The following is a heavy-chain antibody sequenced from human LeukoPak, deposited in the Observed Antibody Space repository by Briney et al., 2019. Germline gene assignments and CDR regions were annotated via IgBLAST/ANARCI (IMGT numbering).Heavy chain of an antibody. D-gene: IGHD6-19*01. Sequence: PGGSLRLACAASGFTFSNYNMNWVRQAPGKGLEWVSSITSSSTYIYYADSVKGRFTISRDNAKNSLYLQMNSLRAEDTAVYYCARESGCTDYWGQGTLVTVSS. V-gene: IGHV3-21*01. CDR1: GFTFSNYN. CDR2: ITSSSTYI. J-gene: IGHJ4*02. CDR3: ARESGCTDY.